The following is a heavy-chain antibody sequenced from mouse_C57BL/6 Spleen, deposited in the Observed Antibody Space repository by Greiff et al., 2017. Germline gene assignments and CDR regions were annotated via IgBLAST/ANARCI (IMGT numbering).Heavy chain of an antibody. V-gene: IGHV3-6*01. J-gene: IGHJ2*01. D-gene: IGHD4-1*01. CDR2: ISYDGSN. CDR3: ARELGQDY. CDR1: GYSITSGYY. Sequence: EVQLVESGPGLVKPSQSLSLTCSVTGYSITSGYYCNWIRQFPGNKLEWMGYISYDGSNNYNQSLKNRISITRDTSKNQFFLKLNSVTSEDTATYYGARELGQDYWGQGTTLTVSS.